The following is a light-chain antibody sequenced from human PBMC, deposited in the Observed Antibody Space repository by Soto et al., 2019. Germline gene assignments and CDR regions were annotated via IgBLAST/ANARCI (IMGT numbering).Light chain of an antibody. J-gene: IGLJ2*01. Sequence: QSVLTQPPSVSGAPGQRVTISCTGSRSNIGAGYDVHWYQHLPGTAPKLLIYGNSNRPSGVPDRFSGSKSGTSASLAITGLQAEDEADYYCQSYDSSLSGVVFGGGTKLTVL. CDR1: RSNIGAGYD. CDR2: GNS. V-gene: IGLV1-40*01. CDR3: QSYDSSLSGVV.